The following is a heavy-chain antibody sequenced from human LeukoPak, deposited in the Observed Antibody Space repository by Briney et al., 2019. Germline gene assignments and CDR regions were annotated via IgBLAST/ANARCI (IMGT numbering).Heavy chain of an antibody. Sequence: SETLPLTCAVYGGSFSGYYWSWIRQPPGKGLEWIGEINHSGSTNYNPSLKSRVTISVDTSKNQFSLKLSSVTAADTAVYYCARVIADVHSSGYCYFDYWGQGTLVTVSS. D-gene: IGHD3-22*01. CDR3: ARVIADVHSSGYCYFDY. J-gene: IGHJ4*02. CDR2: INHSGST. V-gene: IGHV4-34*01. CDR1: GGSFSGYY.